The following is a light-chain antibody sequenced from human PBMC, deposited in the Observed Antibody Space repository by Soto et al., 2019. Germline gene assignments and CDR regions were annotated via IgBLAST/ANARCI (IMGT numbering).Light chain of an antibody. Sequence: EIVMTQSPATLSVSPGERATLSCRASQSVSSNLAWYQQKPGQAPRLLIYGASTRATGIPARFSGSGSGTDFTLPISSLQSEDFEVYYCQHKNTWPLPFGGGTKGE. J-gene: IGKJ4*01. CDR2: GAS. CDR1: QSVSSN. V-gene: IGKV3-15*01. CDR3: QHKNTWPLP.